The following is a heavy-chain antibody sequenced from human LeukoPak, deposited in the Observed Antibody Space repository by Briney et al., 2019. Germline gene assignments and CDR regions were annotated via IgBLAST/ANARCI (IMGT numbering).Heavy chain of an antibody. CDR3: AKAEEMATIGVSSFDY. D-gene: IGHD5-24*01. V-gene: IGHV3-23*01. J-gene: IGHJ4*02. CDR2: ISGSGGST. Sequence: GGSLRLSCAASGFTFSSYGMSWVRQAPGKGLEWVSAISGSGGSTYYADSVKGRFTISRDNSKNSLYLQMNSLRAEDTALYYCAKAEEMATIGVSSFDYWGQGTLVTVSS. CDR1: GFTFSSYG.